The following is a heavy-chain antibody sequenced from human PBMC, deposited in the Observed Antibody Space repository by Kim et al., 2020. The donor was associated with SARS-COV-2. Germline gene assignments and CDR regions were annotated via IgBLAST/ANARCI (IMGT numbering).Heavy chain of an antibody. D-gene: IGHD5-12*01. J-gene: IGHJ5*02. CDR3: AREGRLVQMFDP. Sequence: SVKVSCKASGGTFSSYAISWVRQAPGQGLEWMGGIIPIFGTANYAQKFQGRVTITADESTSTAYMELSSLRSEDTAVYYCAREGRLVQMFDPWGQGTLVTVSS. V-gene: IGHV1-69*13. CDR1: GGTFSSYA. CDR2: IIPIFGTA.